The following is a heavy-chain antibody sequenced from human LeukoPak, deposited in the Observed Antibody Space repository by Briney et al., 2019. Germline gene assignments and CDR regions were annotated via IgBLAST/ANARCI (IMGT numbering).Heavy chain of an antibody. V-gene: IGHV3-33*01. Sequence: PGGSLRLSCAASGFTFSSYGMHWVRQAPGKGLEWVAVIWYDGSNKYYADSVKGRFTISRDNSKNTLYLQMNSLRAEDTAVYYCARSQWLVPLWTFDYWGQGTLVTVSS. CDR2: IWYDGSNK. J-gene: IGHJ4*02. CDR3: ARSQWLVPLWTFDY. CDR1: GFTFSSYG. D-gene: IGHD6-19*01.